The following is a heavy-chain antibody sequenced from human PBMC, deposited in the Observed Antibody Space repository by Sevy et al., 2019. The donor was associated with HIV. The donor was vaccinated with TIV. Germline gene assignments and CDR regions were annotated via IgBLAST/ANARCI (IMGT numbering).Heavy chain of an antibody. CDR2: INPNSGGT. Sequence: ASVKVSCKASGYTFTGYYMHWVRQAPGQGLEWMGRINPNSGGTNYAQKFQGRVTMTRDTSISTAYMELSRLRSDDTAVYYCARDQRDSSSPIYYYYHYGMDVWGQGTTVTVSS. V-gene: IGHV1-2*06. D-gene: IGHD6-6*01. J-gene: IGHJ6*02. CDR1: GYTFTGYY. CDR3: ARDQRDSSSPIYYYYHYGMDV.